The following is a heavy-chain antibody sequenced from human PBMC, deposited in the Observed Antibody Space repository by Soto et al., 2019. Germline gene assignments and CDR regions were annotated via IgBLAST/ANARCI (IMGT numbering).Heavy chain of an antibody. CDR1: GFSLSTSGMC. J-gene: IGHJ4*02. Sequence: SGPTLVNPTQTLTLTCTFSGFSLSTSGMCVSWIRQPPGKALEWLALIDWDDDKYYSTSLKTRLTISKDTSKNQVVLTMTNMDPVDTATYYCARSRGYYDSSGYYDYWGQGTLVTVS. CDR3: ARSRGYYDSSGYYDY. V-gene: IGHV2-70*01. CDR2: IDWDDDK. D-gene: IGHD3-22*01.